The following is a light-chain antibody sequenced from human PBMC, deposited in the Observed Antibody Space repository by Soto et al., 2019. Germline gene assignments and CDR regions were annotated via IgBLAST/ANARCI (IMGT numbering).Light chain of an antibody. Sequence: EIVLTQSPATLSLSAGERATISCRASQSVGNCLAWYQQKPGQAPRLLIYGASSRATGIPDRCSGSGSGTDFTLTISRLEPEDFAVYYCQQYGSSPLVTFGQGTRLEIK. CDR1: QSVGNC. CDR3: QQYGSSPLVT. J-gene: IGKJ5*01. CDR2: GAS. V-gene: IGKV3-20*01.